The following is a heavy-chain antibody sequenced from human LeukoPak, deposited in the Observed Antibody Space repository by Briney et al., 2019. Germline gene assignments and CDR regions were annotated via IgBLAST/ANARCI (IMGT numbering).Heavy chain of an antibody. CDR2: INEVGSQK. Sequence: GGSLRLSCVTSGFTLSSYWMSWVRQAPGKGLEWVANINEVGSQKSYVDSMKGRLTISRDNAKNSVYLQMDSLRVDDTAVYYCARPSSYSSAWGSDHWGQGTLVTVRS. D-gene: IGHD6-19*01. V-gene: IGHV3-7*01. J-gene: IGHJ4*02. CDR1: GFTLSSYW. CDR3: ARPSSYSSAWGSDH.